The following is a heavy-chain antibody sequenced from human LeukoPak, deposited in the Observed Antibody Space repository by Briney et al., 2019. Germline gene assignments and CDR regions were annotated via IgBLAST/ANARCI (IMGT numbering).Heavy chain of an antibody. CDR1: GFTFSDHP. V-gene: IGHV3-48*04. CDR3: ARDRPPVGAIDY. D-gene: IGHD1-26*01. J-gene: IGHJ4*02. Sequence: PGGSLRLSCAASGFTFSDHPMNWVRQAPGEGLEWVSYISGGSDSIYYADSVKGRFTISRDNAKNSLYLQMNSLRGEDTAVYFCARDRPPVGAIDYWGQGTLVTVSS. CDR2: ISGGSDSI.